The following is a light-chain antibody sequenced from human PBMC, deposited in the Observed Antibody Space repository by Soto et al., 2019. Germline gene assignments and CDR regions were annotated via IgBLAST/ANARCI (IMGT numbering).Light chain of an antibody. CDR2: EVS. CDR3: CSYAGSSTYV. CDR1: SGDVGRYNL. J-gene: IGLJ1*01. V-gene: IGLV2-23*02. Sequence: QSVLTQPASVSGSPGQSITISCTGTSGDVGRYNLVSWYQQHPGKAPKLMIYEVSKRPSGVSNRFSGSKSGNTASLTISGLQAEDEADYYCCSYAGSSTYVFGTGTKVTVL.